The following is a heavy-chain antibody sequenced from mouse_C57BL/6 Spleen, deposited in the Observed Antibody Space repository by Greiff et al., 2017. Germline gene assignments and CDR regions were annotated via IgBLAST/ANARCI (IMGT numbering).Heavy chain of an antibody. V-gene: IGHV2-5*01. CDR3: AKNHYSSYVVAY. J-gene: IGHJ3*01. CDR1: GFSLTSYG. Sequence: VQVVESGPGLVQPSQSLSITCTVSGFSLTSYGVHWVRQSPGKGLEWLGVIWRGGSTDYNAAFMSRLSITKDNTKSQDFFKMNSLQADDTAIYYCAKNHYSSYVVAYWGQGTLVTVSA. CDR2: IWRGGST. D-gene: IGHD2-5*01.